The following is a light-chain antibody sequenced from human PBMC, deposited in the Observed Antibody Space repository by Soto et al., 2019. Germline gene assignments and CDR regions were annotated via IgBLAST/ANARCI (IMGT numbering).Light chain of an antibody. CDR1: QSVSSY. CDR2: DAS. J-gene: IGKJ4*01. Sequence: EVVLTQSPVTLSLSPGERATLSCRASQSVSSYLAWYQQKPGHAPRLLIYDASNRATGIPARFSGSGSGTDFTLTIRSLEPEDVAVYYCQQRYNWPPTFGGGNKVEI. CDR3: QQRYNWPPT. V-gene: IGKV3-11*01.